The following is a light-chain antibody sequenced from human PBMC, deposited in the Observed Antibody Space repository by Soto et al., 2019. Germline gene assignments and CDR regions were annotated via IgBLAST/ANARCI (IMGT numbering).Light chain of an antibody. V-gene: IGKV3-20*01. CDR1: QSVSSNY. Sequence: EIVLTQSPGTLSLSPGERATLSCRASQSVSSNYLAWYQQKPGQAPRLLIYGASSRATGIPDRFSGSGSGTDFTLTLSRLEHEDFAVYYCHQYGSSPTFGQGTKLEIK. J-gene: IGKJ2*01. CDR2: GAS. CDR3: HQYGSSPT.